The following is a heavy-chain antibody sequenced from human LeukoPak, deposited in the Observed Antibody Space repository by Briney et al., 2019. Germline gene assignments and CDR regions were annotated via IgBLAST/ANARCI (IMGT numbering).Heavy chain of an antibody. CDR3: ARLGRGYSSPMDV. V-gene: IGHV5-51*01. D-gene: IGHD6-13*01. CDR2: IYPGDSDT. J-gene: IGHJ6*02. CDR1: GYYFTSYW. Sequence: GESLKISCKGSGYYFTSYWIGWVRQMPGKGLEWMGIIYPGDSDTRYNPSFQGQVTISADKSISTAYLQWSSLKASDTAMFYCARLGRGYSSPMDVWGQGTTVIVSS.